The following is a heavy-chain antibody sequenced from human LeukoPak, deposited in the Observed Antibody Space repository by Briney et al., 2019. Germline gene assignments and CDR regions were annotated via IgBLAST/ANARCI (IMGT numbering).Heavy chain of an antibody. J-gene: IGHJ4*02. CDR2: IIPIFGTA. Sequence: GASVKVSCKASGGTFSSYAISWVRQAPGQGLEWMGGIIPIFGTANYAQKFQGRVTITADESTSTAYMELSSLRSEDTAVYYCAAGTSGYSYGYYDYWGQGTLVTVSS. CDR3: AAGTSGYSYGYYDY. D-gene: IGHD5-18*01. CDR1: GGTFSSYA. V-gene: IGHV1-69*13.